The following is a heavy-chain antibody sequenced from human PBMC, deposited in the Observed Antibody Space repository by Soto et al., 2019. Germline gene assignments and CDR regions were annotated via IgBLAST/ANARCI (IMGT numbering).Heavy chain of an antibody. Sequence: QITLKESGPTLVKPTQTLTLTCTFSGFSLSASGVGVDWIRQPPGKALEWLALIYWDDDKRYSPSLKSRLTITKDTSKNQVVLTLTNMDPVDTATYYCAHRRVTVDFDYWGQGTLVTVSS. J-gene: IGHJ4*02. CDR3: AHRRVTVDFDY. D-gene: IGHD2-21*02. CDR2: IYWDDDK. CDR1: GFSLSASGVG. V-gene: IGHV2-5*02.